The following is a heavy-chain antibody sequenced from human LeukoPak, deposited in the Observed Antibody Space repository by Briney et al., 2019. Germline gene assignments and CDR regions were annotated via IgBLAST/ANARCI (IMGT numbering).Heavy chain of an antibody. CDR3: AKSRTGTSDFDY. J-gene: IGHJ4*02. CDR2: MNPNSGNT. Sequence: ASVKVSCKASGYTFTSYDINWVRQATGQGLEWMGWMNPNSGNTGYAQKFQGRVTMTRNTSISTAYMELSSLRSEDTAVYYCAKSRTGTSDFDYWGQGTLVTVSS. CDR1: GYTFTSYD. D-gene: IGHD6-13*01. V-gene: IGHV1-8*01.